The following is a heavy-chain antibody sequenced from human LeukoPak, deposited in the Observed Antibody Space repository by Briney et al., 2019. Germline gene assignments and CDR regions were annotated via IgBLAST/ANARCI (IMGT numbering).Heavy chain of an antibody. J-gene: IGHJ3*02. D-gene: IGHD1-26*01. V-gene: IGHV3-7*01. CDR2: IKQDGNEK. Sequence: PGGSLRLSCAASGFTFSSYWMSWVRQAPGKGLEWVANIKQDGNEKYYVDSVKGRFTISRDDAKNSLYLQMNSLRAEDTAVYYCAKAGWELLGGDDAFDIWGQGTMVTVSS. CDR3: AKAGWELLGGDDAFDI. CDR1: GFTFSSYW.